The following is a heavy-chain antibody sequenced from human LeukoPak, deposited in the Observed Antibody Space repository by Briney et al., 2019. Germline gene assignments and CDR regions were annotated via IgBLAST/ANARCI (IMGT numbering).Heavy chain of an antibody. V-gene: IGHV3-48*01. CDR1: GFTFSTYN. Sequence: GGSLRLSCAASGFTFSTYNMNWVRQAPGKGLEWVSYISSSGSTIYYADSVKGRFTISRDNAKNSLYLQMNRLRAEDTAVYYCARERPIAAADVFDYWGQGTLVTVSS. CDR2: ISSSGSTI. D-gene: IGHD6-13*01. CDR3: ARERPIAAADVFDY. J-gene: IGHJ4*02.